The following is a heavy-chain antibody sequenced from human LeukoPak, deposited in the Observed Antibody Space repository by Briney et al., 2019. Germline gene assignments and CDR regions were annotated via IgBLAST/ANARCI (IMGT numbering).Heavy chain of an antibody. Sequence: ASVKVSCKASGGTFSSYAISWVRQAPGQGLEWMGGIIPIFGTANYAQKFQGRVTITTDESTSTAYMELSSLRSEDTAVYYCARETVRGVIHCAPGPFDYWGQGTLVTVSS. CDR3: ARETVRGVIHCAPGPFDY. D-gene: IGHD3-10*01. CDR2: IIPIFGTA. V-gene: IGHV1-69*05. CDR1: GGTFSSYA. J-gene: IGHJ4*02.